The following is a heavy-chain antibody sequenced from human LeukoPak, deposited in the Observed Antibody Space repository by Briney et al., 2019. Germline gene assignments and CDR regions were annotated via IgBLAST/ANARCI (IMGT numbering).Heavy chain of an antibody. CDR2: IYYSGST. CDR3: ARDRHGAGGFDI. J-gene: IGHJ3*02. D-gene: IGHD1-14*01. V-gene: IGHV4-61*01. CDR1: GGSVSSGSYY. Sequence: SETLSLTCTVSGGSVSSGSYYWSWIRQPPGKGLEWIGYIYYSGSTNYNPSLKSRVTISVDTSKIQFPLKLSSVTAADTAVYYCARDRHGAGGFDIWGQGTMVTVSS.